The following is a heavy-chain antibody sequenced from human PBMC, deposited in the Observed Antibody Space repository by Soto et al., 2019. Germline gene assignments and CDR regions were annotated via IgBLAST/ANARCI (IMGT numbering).Heavy chain of an antibody. V-gene: IGHV3-30*18. D-gene: IGHD6-13*01. CDR3: AKDLTAAAVDY. CDR1: GFTFSGYG. Sequence: QVQLVESGGGVVQPGRSLRLSCAASGFTFSGYGMHWVRQAPGKGLEWVAVISYDGSNKYYADSVKGRFTISRDNSKNTLYLQMNSLRAEDTAVYYCAKDLTAAAVDYWGQGTLVTVSS. J-gene: IGHJ4*02. CDR2: ISYDGSNK.